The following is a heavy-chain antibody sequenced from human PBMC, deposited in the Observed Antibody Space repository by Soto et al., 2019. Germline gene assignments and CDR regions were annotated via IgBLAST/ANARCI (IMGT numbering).Heavy chain of an antibody. CDR3: AHQSLPPYGAYSVGYYYYCMDV. J-gene: IGHJ6*03. D-gene: IGHD4-17*01. CDR2: IYWDDDK. V-gene: IGHV2-5*02. CDR1: GFSLSTSGVG. Sequence: QITLKESGPTLVKPTQTLTLTCTFSGFSLSTSGVGVGWIRQPPGKALEWLALIYWDDDKRYSPSLKSKLIITKATSKNQVVLTMNSMDPVDTATYYCAHQSLPPYGAYSVGYYYYCMDVWGRGTTVTVFS.